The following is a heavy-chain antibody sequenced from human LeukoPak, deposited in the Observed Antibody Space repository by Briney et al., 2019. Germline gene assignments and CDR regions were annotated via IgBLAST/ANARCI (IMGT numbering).Heavy chain of an antibody. D-gene: IGHD6-13*01. J-gene: IGHJ5*02. Sequence: SETLSLTCTVSGASISTAGHSWTWVRHRPGQGLEWIGDIYYSGTTYYNPSLMSRLALSVDTSKNQFSLKLSSVTAADTVVYYCARGAYSSSWYRYNWFDPWGQGTLVTVSS. CDR2: IYYSGTT. CDR3: ARGAYSSSWYRYNWFDP. V-gene: IGHV4-31*03. CDR1: GASISTAGHS.